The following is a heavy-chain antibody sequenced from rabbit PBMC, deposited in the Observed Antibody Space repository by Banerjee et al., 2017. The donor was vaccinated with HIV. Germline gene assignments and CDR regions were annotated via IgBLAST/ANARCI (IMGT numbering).Heavy chain of an antibody. CDR1: GFSFSSNYW. V-gene: IGHV1S45*01. Sequence: QEQLEESGGDQVKPGASLTLTCTASGFSFSSNYWICWVRQAPGKGLELIACIFTAGSGSTYYASWAKGRFTISKTSSTTVTLQMTSLTAADTGTYFCARESAYADSSGYSGGYSFVLWGPGTLVTVS. D-gene: IGHD1-1*01. CDR3: ARESAYADSSGYSGGYSFVL. CDR2: IFTAGSGST. J-gene: IGHJ6*01.